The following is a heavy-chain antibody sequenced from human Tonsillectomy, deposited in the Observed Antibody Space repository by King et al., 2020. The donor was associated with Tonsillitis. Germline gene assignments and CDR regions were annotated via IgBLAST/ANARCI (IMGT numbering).Heavy chain of an antibody. V-gene: IGHV1-18*01. CDR3: ARGLGYGYDL. CDR2: INNHHGNT. Sequence: QLVQSGAEVKKPGASVKVSCKASGYTFTSFGLGWVRQAPGQGLEWMGWINNHHGNTNYAQQFQGRVTMTTDTSTTTAYMELRSLRSDDTALYYCARGLGYGYDLWDQGTLVTVSS. CDR1: GYTFTSFG. D-gene: IGHD5-18*01. J-gene: IGHJ5*02.